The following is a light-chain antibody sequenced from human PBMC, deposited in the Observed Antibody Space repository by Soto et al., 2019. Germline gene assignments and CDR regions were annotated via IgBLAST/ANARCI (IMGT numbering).Light chain of an antibody. V-gene: IGKV3-11*01. J-gene: IGKJ5*01. Sequence: PGSRATLSRRASQSVSSYLAWYQQKPGQAPRLLIYDASNRATGIPARFSGSGSGTDFTLTISSLEPEDFAVYYCQQRSNWPPGPFGQGTRLEIK. CDR2: DAS. CDR1: QSVSSY. CDR3: QQRSNWPPGP.